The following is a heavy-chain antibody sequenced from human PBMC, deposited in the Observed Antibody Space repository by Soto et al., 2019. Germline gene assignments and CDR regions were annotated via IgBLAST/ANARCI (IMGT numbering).Heavy chain of an antibody. Sequence: SQTLSLTCAISGDSVSSNSAAWNWIRQSPSRGLEWLGRTYYRSKWYNDYAVSVKSRITINPDTSKNQFSLQLNSVTPEDTAVYYCAIGLVKWELLSWFDPWGQGTLVTGSS. CDR3: AIGLVKWELLSWFDP. V-gene: IGHV6-1*01. D-gene: IGHD1-26*01. CDR1: GDSVSSNSAA. CDR2: TYYRSKWYN. J-gene: IGHJ5*02.